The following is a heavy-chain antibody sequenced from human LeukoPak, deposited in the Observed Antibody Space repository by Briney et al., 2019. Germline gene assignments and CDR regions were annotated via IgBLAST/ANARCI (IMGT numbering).Heavy chain of an antibody. J-gene: IGHJ3*02. V-gene: IGHV4-39*01. CDR1: GGSISSSAHY. Sequence: SETLSPSRAVSGGSISSSAHYWGWIRQPPGKGLEWIGTIYYSGSTYYNPSLQSRVTISVDTSKNQFSLKLSSVTAADTAVYYCARHYDYDFWSGFYSAFDIWGQGTLVTVSS. CDR2: IYYSGST. CDR3: ARHYDYDFWSGFYSAFDI. D-gene: IGHD3-3*01.